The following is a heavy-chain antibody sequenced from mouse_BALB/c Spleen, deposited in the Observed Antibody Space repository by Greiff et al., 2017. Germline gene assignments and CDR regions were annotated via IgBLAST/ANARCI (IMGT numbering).Heavy chain of an antibody. CDR2: IDPETGGT. V-gene: IGHV1-15*01. J-gene: IGHJ2*01. CDR3: TRGNYEEDYFDY. D-gene: IGHD2-1*01. Sequence: QVQLQQSGAELVRPGASVTLSCKASGYTFTDYEMHWVKQTPVHGLEWIGAIDPETGGTAYNQKFKGKATLTADKSSSTAYMELRSLTSEDSAVYYCTRGNYEEDYFDYWGQGTTLTVSS. CDR1: GYTFTDYE.